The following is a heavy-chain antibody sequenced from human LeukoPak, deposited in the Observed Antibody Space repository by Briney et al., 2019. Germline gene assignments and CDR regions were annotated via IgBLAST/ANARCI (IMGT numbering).Heavy chain of an antibody. CDR3: AGRISPNWCDP. CDR1: GGSLSCHH. Sequence: PSEPLSLTCTVSGGSLSCHHWRWLRPPPGKALGCMRYIYYSGTTNYNPSLKSRLSISIDTSKNHFSLNLSSVTAADTAVYYCAGRISPNWCDPGGQGTLVTVSS. CDR2: IYYSGTT. J-gene: IGHJ5*02. V-gene: IGHV4-59*11.